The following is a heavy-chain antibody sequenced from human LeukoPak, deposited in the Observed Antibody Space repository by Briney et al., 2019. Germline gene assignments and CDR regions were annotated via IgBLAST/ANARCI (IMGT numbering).Heavy chain of an antibody. J-gene: IGHJ2*01. Sequence: SETLSLTCTVSGGSISSYYWSWIRQPPGKGLEWIGYIYYSGSTNYNPSLKSRVTISVDTSKNQFSLKLSSVTAADTAVYYCAREPYGENWYFDLWGRGTLVTVSS. CDR3: AREPYGENWYFDL. CDR2: IYYSGST. D-gene: IGHD4-17*01. V-gene: IGHV4-59*01. CDR1: GGSISSYY.